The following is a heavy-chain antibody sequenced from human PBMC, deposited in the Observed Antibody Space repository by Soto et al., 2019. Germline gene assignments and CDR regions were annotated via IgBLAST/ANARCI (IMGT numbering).Heavy chain of an antibody. D-gene: IGHD3-22*01. CDR3: ARDRRIYYYDSSGPFDY. V-gene: IGHV1-3*01. CDR1: GYTFTGYT. Sequence: ASVKVSCKASGYTFTGYTLHWVRQAPGQRLEWMGWINAGNGNTKYSQKFQGRVTITRDTSASTAYMELSSLRSEDTAVYYCARDRRIYYYDSSGPFDYWGQGTLVTVSS. CDR2: INAGNGNT. J-gene: IGHJ4*02.